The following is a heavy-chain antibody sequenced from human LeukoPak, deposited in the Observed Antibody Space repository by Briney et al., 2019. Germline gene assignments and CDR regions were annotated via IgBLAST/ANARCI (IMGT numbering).Heavy chain of an antibody. J-gene: IGHJ4*02. Sequence: NPSETLSLTCTVSDDSISSNTHYWGWVRQPPGKGLEWIGEIHRSGSTNYNPSLQRRVTISIDRPKNQIALELSSVTAADTAVYYCAREIIGGFNPGAYWGQGTLVTVSS. V-gene: IGHV4-39*06. D-gene: IGHD3-16*02. CDR2: IHRSGST. CDR1: DDSISSNTHY. CDR3: AREIIGGFNPGAY.